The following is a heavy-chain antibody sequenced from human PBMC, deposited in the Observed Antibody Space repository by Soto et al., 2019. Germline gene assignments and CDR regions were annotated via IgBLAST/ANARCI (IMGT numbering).Heavy chain of an antibody. CDR2: IDPSDSYT. D-gene: IGHD2-2*01. Sequence: PGESLKIPCKGSGYSFTSYWISWVRQMPGKGLEWMGRIDPSDSYTNYSPSFQGHVTISADKSISTAYLQWSSLKASDTAMYYCARLGGDIVVVPAANGIGNYYYYYGMDVWGQGTTVTVSS. J-gene: IGHJ6*02. V-gene: IGHV5-10-1*01. CDR3: ARLGGDIVVVPAANGIGNYYYYYGMDV. CDR1: GYSFTSYW.